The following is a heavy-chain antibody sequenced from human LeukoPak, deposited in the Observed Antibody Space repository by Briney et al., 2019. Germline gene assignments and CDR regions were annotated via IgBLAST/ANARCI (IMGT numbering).Heavy chain of an antibody. D-gene: IGHD2-15*01. CDR2: INHRGST. CDR3: ARGHIVVVVATTRSDAFDM. J-gene: IGHJ3*02. V-gene: IGHV4-34*01. Sequence: SETLSLTCAVYSGTFSGYYWSWIRQPPGKGLEWIGEINHRGSTNYNPSLESRVTISVDTSKNQVSLKLNSVTAADTAVYYCARGHIVVVVATTRSDAFDMWGQGTMVTVSS. CDR1: SGTFSGYY.